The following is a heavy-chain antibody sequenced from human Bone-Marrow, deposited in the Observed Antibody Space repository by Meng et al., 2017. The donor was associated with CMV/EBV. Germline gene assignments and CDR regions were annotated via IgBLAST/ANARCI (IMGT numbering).Heavy chain of an antibody. J-gene: IGHJ5*02. CDR1: GYTFIAHY. CDR2: ISPYSGAT. Sequence: ASVKVSCKASGYTFIAHYIHWFRQAPGQGLEWMGWISPYSGATNYAQKFQDRVTMTRDTSISTIYMELSRLRSDDTAVYYCARDRTDYYDTTFYYPNLFDPCGQGTLVTVSS. V-gene: IGHV1-2*02. CDR3: ARDRTDYYDTTFYYPNLFDP. D-gene: IGHD3-22*01.